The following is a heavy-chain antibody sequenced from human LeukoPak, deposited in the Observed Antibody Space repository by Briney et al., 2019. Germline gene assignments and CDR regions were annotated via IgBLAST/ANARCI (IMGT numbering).Heavy chain of an antibody. D-gene: IGHD3-22*01. Sequence: VASVKVSCKASGYTFTSYGISWVRQAPGQGLEWMGWISAYNGNTNYAQKLQGRVTMTTDTSTSTAYMELSSLRSEDTAVYYCARGSYYYDSSGYYRFDYWGQGTLVTVSS. CDR3: ARGSYYYDSSGYYRFDY. CDR1: GYTFTSYG. J-gene: IGHJ4*02. CDR2: ISAYNGNT. V-gene: IGHV1-18*01.